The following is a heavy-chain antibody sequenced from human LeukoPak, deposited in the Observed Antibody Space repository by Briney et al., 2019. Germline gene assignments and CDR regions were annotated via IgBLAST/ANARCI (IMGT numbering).Heavy chain of an antibody. D-gene: IGHD3-10*01. V-gene: IGHV3-30*03. CDR1: GFTFSSYG. J-gene: IGHJ6*02. Sequence: HPGRSLRLSCAASGFTFSSYGMHWVRQAPGKGLEWVAVISYDGSNKYYAGSVKGRFTISRDNSKNTLYLQMNSLRAEDTAVYYCALLWFGDGYYYYGMDVWGQGTTVTVSS. CDR3: ALLWFGDGYYYYGMDV. CDR2: ISYDGSNK.